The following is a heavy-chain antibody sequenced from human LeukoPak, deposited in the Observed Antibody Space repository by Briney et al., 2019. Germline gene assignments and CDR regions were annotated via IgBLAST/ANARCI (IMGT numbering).Heavy chain of an antibody. CDR3: ARDGAITMVRGVTFDY. D-gene: IGHD3-10*01. V-gene: IGHV3-21*01. Sequence: AGGSPRLSCAASGFTFSSYSMNWVRQAPGKGLEWVSSISSSSSYIYYADSVKGRFTISRDNAKNSLYLQMNSLGAEDTAVYYCARDGAITMVRGVTFDYWGQGTLVTVSS. CDR1: GFTFSSYS. J-gene: IGHJ4*02. CDR2: ISSSSSYI.